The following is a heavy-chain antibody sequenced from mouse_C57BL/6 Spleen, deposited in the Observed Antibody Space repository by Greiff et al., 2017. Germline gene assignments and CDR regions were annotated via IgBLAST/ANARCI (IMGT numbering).Heavy chain of an antibody. CDR3: ARGGAVVARRRYFDV. J-gene: IGHJ1*03. D-gene: IGHD1-1*01. Sequence: QVQLQQPGAELVKPGASVKLSCKASGYTFTSYWMHWVKQRPGQGLEWIGMIHPNSGSTNYNEKFKSKATLTVDKSSSTAYMQLSSLTSEDSAVYYCARGGAVVARRRYFDVWGTGTTGTVSS. CDR2: IHPNSGST. CDR1: GYTFTSYW. V-gene: IGHV1-64*01.